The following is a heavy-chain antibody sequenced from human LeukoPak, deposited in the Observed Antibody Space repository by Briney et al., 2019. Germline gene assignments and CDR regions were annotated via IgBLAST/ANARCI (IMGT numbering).Heavy chain of an antibody. CDR1: GYTFTSYD. CDR3: ARFTPRLSREKFDY. Sequence: ASVKVSCKASGYTFTSYDINWVRQATGQGLEWMGWISAYNGNTKYAQKIQGRVTMTTDTSTSTAYMELRSLRSDDTAVYYCARFTPRLSREKFDYWGQGTLVTVSS. CDR2: ISAYNGNT. V-gene: IGHV1-18*01. D-gene: IGHD2-15*01. J-gene: IGHJ4*02.